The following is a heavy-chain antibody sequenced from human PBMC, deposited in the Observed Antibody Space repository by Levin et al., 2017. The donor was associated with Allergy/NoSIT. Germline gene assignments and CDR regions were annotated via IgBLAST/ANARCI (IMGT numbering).Heavy chain of an antibody. CDR1: GFTFSSYS. D-gene: IGHD3-3*01. J-gene: IGHJ5*02. Sequence: PGGSLRLSCAASGFTFSSYSMNWVRQAPGKGLEWVSYISSSSSTIYYADSVKGRFTISRDNAKNSLYLQMNSLRAEDTAVYYCARDVQYYDFWSGYGEDWFDPWGQGTLVTVSS. CDR2: ISSSSSTI. CDR3: ARDVQYYDFWSGYGEDWFDP. V-gene: IGHV3-48*01.